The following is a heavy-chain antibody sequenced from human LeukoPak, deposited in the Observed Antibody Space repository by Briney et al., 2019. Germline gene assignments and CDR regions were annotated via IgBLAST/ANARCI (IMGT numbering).Heavy chain of an antibody. Sequence: GRSLRLSCAASGFTFSSYAMHWVRQAPGKGLEWVAVISYDGSNKYYADSVKGRFTISRDNSKNTLYLQMNSLRAEDTAVYYCARDAGEKGSHYFQHWGQGTLVTVSS. CDR1: GFTFSSYA. CDR2: ISYDGSNK. D-gene: IGHD3-10*01. V-gene: IGHV3-30-3*01. J-gene: IGHJ1*01. CDR3: ARDAGEKGSHYFQH.